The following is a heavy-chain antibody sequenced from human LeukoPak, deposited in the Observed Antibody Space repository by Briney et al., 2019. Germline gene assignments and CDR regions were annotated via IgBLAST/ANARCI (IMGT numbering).Heavy chain of an antibody. CDR1: GGSISSYY. D-gene: IGHD2-21*02. V-gene: IGHV4-59*08. CDR2: IYYSGST. Sequence: PSETLSLTCTVSGGSISSYYWSWIRQPPGKGLEWIWYIYYSGSTNYNPSLKSRVTISVDTSKNQFSLKLSSVTAADTAVYYCARAGRAYCGGDCYLPNYYYYGMDVWGQGTTVTVSS. CDR3: ARAGRAYCGGDCYLPNYYYYGMDV. J-gene: IGHJ6*02.